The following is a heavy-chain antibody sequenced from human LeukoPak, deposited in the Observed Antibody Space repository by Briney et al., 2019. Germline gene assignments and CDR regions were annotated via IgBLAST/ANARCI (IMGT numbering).Heavy chain of an antibody. CDR3: TKSRFYDYVWGGS. V-gene: IGHV3-49*03. CDR2: VRSKAYGGTT. J-gene: IGHJ5*02. Sequence: GGSLRLSCTASGISVGDYAMSWFRQAPGKGLEWVSLVRSKAYGGTTEYAASVEGRFTISRDDSKSIAYLQMNSLKTEDTAVYYCTKSRFYDYVWGGSWGQGTLVTVSS. CDR1: GISVGDYA. D-gene: IGHD3-16*01.